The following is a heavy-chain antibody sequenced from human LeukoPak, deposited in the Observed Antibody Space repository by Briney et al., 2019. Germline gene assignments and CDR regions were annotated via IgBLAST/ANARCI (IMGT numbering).Heavy chain of an antibody. CDR3: GRGRFVLVPSLERWYFDL. J-gene: IGHJ2*01. D-gene: IGHD2-8*02. Sequence: GGSLRLSCTASGFTLRNYDMHWVRHTTQKGLEWVSGIGTEGDTFYPDAVKGRFTISRENAKNSSYLQMNSLRAGDTAVYYCGRGRFVLVPSLERWYFDLWGRGTLVTVSS. CDR2: IGTEGDT. CDR1: GFTLRNYD. V-gene: IGHV3-13*01.